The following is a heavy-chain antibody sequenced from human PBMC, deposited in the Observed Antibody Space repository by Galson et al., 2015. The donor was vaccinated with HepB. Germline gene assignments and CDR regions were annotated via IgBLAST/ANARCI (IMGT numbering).Heavy chain of an antibody. J-gene: IGHJ2*01. CDR2: ISAYNGNT. CDR1: GYTFTSYG. D-gene: IGHD4-17*01. Sequence: SVKVSCKASGYTFTSYGISWVRQAPGQGLEWMGWISAYNGNTNYAQKLQGRVTMTTDTSTSTAYMELRSLRSDDTAVYYCARDRVLRSLGYWYFGLWGRGTLVTVSS. CDR3: ARDRVLRSLGYWYFGL. V-gene: IGHV1-18*01.